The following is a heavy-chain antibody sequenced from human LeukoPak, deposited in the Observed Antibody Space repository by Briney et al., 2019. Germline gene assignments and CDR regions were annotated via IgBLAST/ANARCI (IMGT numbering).Heavy chain of an antibody. CDR1: GFTFSDYY. V-gene: IGHV3-11*01. Sequence: PGGSLRLSCAASGFTFSDYYMSWIRQAPGKGLEWVSYISSSGSTIYYADSVKGRSTISRDNAKNSLYLQMNSLRAEDTAVYYCARGRDTAMVSPFDYWGQGTLVTVSS. CDR2: ISSSGSTI. D-gene: IGHD5-18*01. CDR3: ARGRDTAMVSPFDY. J-gene: IGHJ4*02.